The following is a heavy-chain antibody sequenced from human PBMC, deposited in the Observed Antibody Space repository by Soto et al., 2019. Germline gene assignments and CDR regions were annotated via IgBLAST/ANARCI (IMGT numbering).Heavy chain of an antibody. V-gene: IGHV4-30-4*01. Sequence: QVQLQESGPGLVKPSQTLSLTCTVSGGSISSGDYYWSWIRQPPGKGLEWIGYIYYSGSTYYNPSLKSRVTISVDTSKNQFSPKLSSVTAADTAVYYCARESSGSYYNVLPYYYYGMDVWGQGTTVTVSS. D-gene: IGHD3-10*01. CDR3: ARESSGSYYNVLPYYYYGMDV. CDR2: IYYSGST. CDR1: GGSISSGDYY. J-gene: IGHJ6*02.